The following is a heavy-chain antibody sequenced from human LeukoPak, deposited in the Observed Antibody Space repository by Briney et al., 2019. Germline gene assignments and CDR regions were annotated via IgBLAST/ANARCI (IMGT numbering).Heavy chain of an antibody. CDR3: ARDLSDETGGPNWFDP. V-gene: IGHV1-46*01. D-gene: IGHD4-23*01. CDR2: IKLSGGST. J-gene: IGHJ5*02. Sequence: GASVKVSCKPSGYPFITHYIHWVRQAPGQGPEWMGIIKLSGGSTHYTQNFQGRVTMTSDTSTSTAYMELSSLRSEDTAVYYCARDLSDETGGPNWFDPWGQGTLVTVSS. CDR1: GYPFITHY.